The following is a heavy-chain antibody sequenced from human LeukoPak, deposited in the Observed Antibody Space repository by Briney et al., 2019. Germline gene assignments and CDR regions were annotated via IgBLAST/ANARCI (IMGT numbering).Heavy chain of an antibody. CDR1: GYTFTSYA. CDR3: ARGSLPAAIELDFDY. J-gene: IGHJ4*02. CDR2: INAGNGNT. Sequence: ASVKVSCKASGYTFTSYAMHWVRQALGQRLEWMGWINAGNGNTKYSQEFQGRVTITRDTSASTAYMELSSLRSEDMAVYYCARGSLPAAIELDFDYWGQGTLVTVSS. D-gene: IGHD2-2*01. V-gene: IGHV1-3*03.